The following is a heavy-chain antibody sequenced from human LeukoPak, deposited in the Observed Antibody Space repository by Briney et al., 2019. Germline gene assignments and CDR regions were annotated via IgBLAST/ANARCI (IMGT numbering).Heavy chain of an antibody. CDR3: ASSYYYDSSGYYGLDY. V-gene: IGHV1-8*02. CDR2: MNPNNGNT. D-gene: IGHD3-22*01. CDR1: GYTFTSYY. Sequence: GASVKVSCKASGYTFTSYYMHWVRQAPGQGLEWMGWMNPNNGNTGYAQKNLQGRVTMTRNTSISTAYMELSSLRSEDTAVYYCASSYYYDSSGYYGLDYWGQGTLVTVSS. J-gene: IGHJ4*02.